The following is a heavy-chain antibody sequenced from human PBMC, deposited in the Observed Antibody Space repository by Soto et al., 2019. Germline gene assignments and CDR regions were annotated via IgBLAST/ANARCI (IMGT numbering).Heavy chain of an antibody. D-gene: IGHD3-9*01. CDR1: GGSISSYY. V-gene: IGHV4-59*08. CDR2: IYYSGST. J-gene: IGHJ4*02. Sequence: SETLSLTCTVSGGSISSYYWSWIRQPPGKGLEWIGYIYYSGSTNYNPSLKSRVTISVDTSKNQFSLKLSSVTAADTAVYYCARHDILTGTFDYWGQGTLVTVSS. CDR3: ARHDILTGTFDY.